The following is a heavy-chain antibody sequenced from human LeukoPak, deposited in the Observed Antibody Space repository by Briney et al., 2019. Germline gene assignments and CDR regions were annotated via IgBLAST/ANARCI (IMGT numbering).Heavy chain of an antibody. Sequence: GGSLRLSCAVSGFTFSTYAMNWVRRAPGGGVGWGSYISGSASRTYYEDSVKGTFTISRDNSKNTLSLQMNSLRADDTAVYYCARDGEPRYWGSEYYYGMDVWGQGTTVTVSS. CDR1: GFTFSTYA. V-gene: IGHV3-23*01. CDR3: ARDGEPRYWGSEYYYGMDV. J-gene: IGHJ6*02. CDR2: ISGSASRT. D-gene: IGHD7-27*01.